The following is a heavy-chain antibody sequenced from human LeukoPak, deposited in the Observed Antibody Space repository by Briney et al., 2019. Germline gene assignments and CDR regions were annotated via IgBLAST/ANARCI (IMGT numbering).Heavy chain of an antibody. Sequence: PGGSLRLSCAASGFTFSSYSMNWVRQAPGKGLEWVSSISSSSSYIYYADSVKGRFTISRDNSKNTLYLQMSSLRPEDTAVYYCAKERAVTTSYSYYMDVWGKGATVTISS. CDR3: AKERAVTTSYSYYMDV. J-gene: IGHJ6*03. V-gene: IGHV3-21*01. CDR2: ISSSSSYI. D-gene: IGHD4-17*01. CDR1: GFTFSSYS.